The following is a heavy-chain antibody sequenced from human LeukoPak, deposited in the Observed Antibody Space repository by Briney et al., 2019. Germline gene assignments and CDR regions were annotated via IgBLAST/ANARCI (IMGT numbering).Heavy chain of an antibody. J-gene: IGHJ4*02. Sequence: TLSLTCTVSGCSISSGSYYWSWIRQPAGKGLEWIGRIHTSGSTNYNPSLKSRVTISVDTSKNQFFLKLSSVTAADTAVYYCASGLRYSDRYYWGQGTLVTVSS. CDR3: ASGLRYSDRYY. V-gene: IGHV4-61*02. CDR1: GCSISSGSYY. CDR2: IHTSGST. D-gene: IGHD3-9*01.